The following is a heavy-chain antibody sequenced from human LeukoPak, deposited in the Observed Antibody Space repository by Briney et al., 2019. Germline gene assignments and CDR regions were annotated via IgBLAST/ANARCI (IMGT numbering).Heavy chain of an antibody. CDR2: ISSSSSYI. V-gene: IGHV3-21*01. CDR1: GFTFGYYS. CDR3: ARVNAVTTDPYYYGMDV. Sequence: GGSLRLSCAASGFTFGYYSMNWVRQAPGKGLEWVSSISSSSSYIYYADSVKGRFTISRDNAKNSLYLQMNSLRAEDTAVYYCARVNAVTTDPYYYGMDVWGQGTTVTVSS. J-gene: IGHJ6*02. D-gene: IGHD4-17*01.